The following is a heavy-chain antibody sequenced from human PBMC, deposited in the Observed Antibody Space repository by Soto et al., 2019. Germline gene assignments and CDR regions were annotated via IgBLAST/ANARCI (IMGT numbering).Heavy chain of an antibody. J-gene: IGHJ4*02. Sequence: SETLSLTCAVYGGSFSGYYWSWIRQPPGKGLEWIGEINHSGSTNYNPSLKSRVTISVDTSKNQFSLKLSSVTAADTAVYYCARSENLSYYYDSSGYYDDWGQGTLVTVSS. D-gene: IGHD3-22*01. CDR1: GGSFSGYY. V-gene: IGHV4-34*01. CDR3: ARSENLSYYYDSSGYYDD. CDR2: INHSGST.